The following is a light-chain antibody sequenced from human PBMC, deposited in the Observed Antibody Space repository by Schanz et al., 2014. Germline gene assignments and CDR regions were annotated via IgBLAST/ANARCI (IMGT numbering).Light chain of an antibody. CDR1: QSITSY. Sequence: DIQMTQSPSSLSASVGDRVTITCRASQSITSYLNWYHHKPGKAPKLLIYTASSLQSGVPSRFSGSGSGTDFTLTINNLQPEDFGTYYCQQSHSAPLTFGGGTNVEIK. CDR2: TAS. CDR3: QQSHSAPLT. J-gene: IGKJ4*01. V-gene: IGKV1-39*01.